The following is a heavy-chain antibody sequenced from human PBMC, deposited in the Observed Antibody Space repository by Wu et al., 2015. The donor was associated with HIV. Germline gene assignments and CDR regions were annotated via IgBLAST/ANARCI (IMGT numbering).Heavy chain of an antibody. D-gene: IGHD6-13*01. CDR2: INPSGGST. CDR1: GYTFTSYY. CDR3: ARGRGIAAAGITNDY. Sequence: QVQLVQSGAEVKKPGASVKVSCKASGYTFTSYYMHWVRQAPGQGLEWMGIINPSGGSTSYAQKFQGRVTMTRDTSTSTVYMELSSLRSEDTAVYYCARGRGIAAAGITNDYWGQGTLVTVSS. J-gene: IGHJ4*02. V-gene: IGHV1-46*01.